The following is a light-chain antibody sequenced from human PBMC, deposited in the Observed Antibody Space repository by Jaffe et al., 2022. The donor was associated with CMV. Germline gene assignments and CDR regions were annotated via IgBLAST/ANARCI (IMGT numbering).Light chain of an antibody. CDR3: HQYDTSPRT. J-gene: IGKJ1*01. CDR2: DAS. CDR1: QSVGSTY. V-gene: IGKV3-20*01. Sequence: EIVLTQSPGTLSLSPGESATLSCRASQSVGSTYLAWYQQKAGQAPRLFIYDASSRATGIPDRFSGSGSGTDFTLTISRLEPEDFAVYYCHQYDTSPRTFGQGTKVEIK.